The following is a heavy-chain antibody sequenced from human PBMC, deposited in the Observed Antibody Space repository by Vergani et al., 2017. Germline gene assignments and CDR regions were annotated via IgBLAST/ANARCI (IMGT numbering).Heavy chain of an antibody. Sequence: QVQLVQSGAEVKKPGSSVKVSCKASGGTFSSYAISWVRQAPGQGLEWMGRIIPIFGTANYAQKFQGRVTITADESTSTAYMELSSLRSEDTAVYYCARDQFNYYDNSGYRYFDYWGQGTLVTVSS. CDR3: ARDQFNYYDNSGYRYFDY. CDR1: GGTFSSYA. J-gene: IGHJ4*02. D-gene: IGHD3-22*01. CDR2: IIPIFGTA. V-gene: IGHV1-69*13.